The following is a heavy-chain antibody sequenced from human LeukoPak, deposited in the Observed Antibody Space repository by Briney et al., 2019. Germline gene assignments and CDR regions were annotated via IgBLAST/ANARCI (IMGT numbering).Heavy chain of an antibody. Sequence: KASETLSLTCTVSGDSFSAYYWSWIRRPPGRGLEWIGYIYSSGNTNYNPSLKSRVTISVGTSKKQHSLKLTSVTAADTAVYYCATHTSVDISSFMDVWGKGTTVTVSS. CDR1: GDSFSAYY. CDR3: ATHTSVDISSFMDV. J-gene: IGHJ6*03. CDR2: IYSSGNT. D-gene: IGHD5/OR15-5a*01. V-gene: IGHV4-4*09.